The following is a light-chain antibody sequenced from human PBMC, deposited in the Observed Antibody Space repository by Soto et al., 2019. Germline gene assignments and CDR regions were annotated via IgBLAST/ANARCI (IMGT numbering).Light chain of an antibody. J-gene: IGKJ1*01. CDR1: QTIRSNY. V-gene: IGKV3-20*01. CDR3: QQYGSSPWT. CDR2: GAS. Sequence: ETVLTQSPXTLSLSPGERATLSCRASQTIRSNYLAWYRQTPGQAPRLLIYGASNRATGIADRFSGSGSGTDFTLIISRLEPEDFALYYCQQYGSSPWTFGQGTKVEIK.